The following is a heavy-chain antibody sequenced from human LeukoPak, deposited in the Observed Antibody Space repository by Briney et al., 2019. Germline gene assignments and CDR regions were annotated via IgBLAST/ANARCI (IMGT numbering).Heavy chain of an antibody. Sequence: GGSLRLSCAASGFTFDDYGMSWVRQAPGKGLEWVSGINWNGGSTGYADSVKGRFTISRDNSKNTLYLQMNSLRAEDTAVYYRAKRSVGVGATKGSYYFDYWGQGTLVTVSS. V-gene: IGHV3-20*04. D-gene: IGHD1-26*01. J-gene: IGHJ4*02. CDR2: INWNGGST. CDR1: GFTFDDYG. CDR3: AKRSVGVGATKGSYYFDY.